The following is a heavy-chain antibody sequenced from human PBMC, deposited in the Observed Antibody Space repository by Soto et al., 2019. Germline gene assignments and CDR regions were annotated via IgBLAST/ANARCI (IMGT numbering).Heavy chain of an antibody. D-gene: IGHD1-26*01. J-gene: IGHJ3*02. Sequence: GASVNVSCKASGYTFTSDGISWVRQAPGQGLEWMGWISAYNGNTNYAQKLQGRVTMTTDTSTSTAYMELRSMRSDDTAVYYCARVGRGERVADAFDIWGQGTMVTLS. V-gene: IGHV1-18*01. CDR3: ARVGRGERVADAFDI. CDR1: GYTFTSDG. CDR2: ISAYNGNT.